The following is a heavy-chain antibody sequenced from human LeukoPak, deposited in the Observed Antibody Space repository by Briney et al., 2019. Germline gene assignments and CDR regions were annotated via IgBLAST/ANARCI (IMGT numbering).Heavy chain of an antibody. CDR1: GFTISSYW. Sequence: PGGSLRLSCAASGFTISSYWMTWVRQAPGKGLEWVANIKQDGSGKTYVDSVKGRFTISRDNAKNSIYLQMNSLRVEDTAIYYCARDGGTDWYDPWGQGTLVSVSS. CDR3: ARDGGTDWYDP. V-gene: IGHV3-7*01. CDR2: IKQDGSGK. J-gene: IGHJ5*02. D-gene: IGHD3-16*01.